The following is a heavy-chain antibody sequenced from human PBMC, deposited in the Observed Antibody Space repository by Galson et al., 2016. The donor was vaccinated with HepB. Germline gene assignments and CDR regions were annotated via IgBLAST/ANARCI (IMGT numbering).Heavy chain of an antibody. J-gene: IGHJ4*02. CDR3: ARGVAAGVDY. V-gene: IGHV1-8*01. D-gene: IGHD6-13*01. CDR2: MSPDSGDT. Sequence: SVKVSCKASGYSFTSLHINWVRQAPGQGLEWMGWMSPDSGDTGYAQKFQDRVTMTRDTSRSTAYMELSSLKSEDTGVYYCARGVAAGVDYWGQGTLVTVSS. CDR1: GYSFTSLH.